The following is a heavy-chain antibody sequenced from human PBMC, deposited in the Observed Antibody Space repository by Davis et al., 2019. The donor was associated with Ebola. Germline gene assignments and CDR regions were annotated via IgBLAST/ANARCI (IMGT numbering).Heavy chain of an antibody. J-gene: IGHJ4*02. Sequence: PGGSLRLSCTVSGGSISSSGYFWGWIRQPPGKGLEWIGSIYYGGSTYYNPPLKSRVTMSADTSKNQFSLKLSSVTAADTAVYFCARRAVADTDIFDYWGQGTLVTVSS. CDR3: ARRAVADTDIFDY. D-gene: IGHD6-19*01. CDR1: GGSISSSGYF. CDR2: IYYGGST. V-gene: IGHV4-39*01.